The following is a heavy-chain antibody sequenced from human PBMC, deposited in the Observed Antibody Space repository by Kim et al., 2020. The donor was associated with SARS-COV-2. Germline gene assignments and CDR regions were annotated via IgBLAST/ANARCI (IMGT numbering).Heavy chain of an antibody. CDR3: AIAPIAAAGTNYYYGMDV. J-gene: IGHJ6*02. D-gene: IGHD6-13*01. CDR1: GYTLTELS. Sequence: ASVKVSCKVSGYTLTELSMHWVRQAPGKGLEWMGGFDPEDGETIYAQKFQGRVTMTEDTSTDTAYMELSSLRSEDTAVYYCAIAPIAAAGTNYYYGMDVWGQGTMVNVSS. CDR2: FDPEDGET. V-gene: IGHV1-24*01.